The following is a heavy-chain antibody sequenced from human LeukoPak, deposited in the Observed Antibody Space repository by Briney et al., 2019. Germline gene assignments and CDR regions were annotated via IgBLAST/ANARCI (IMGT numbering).Heavy chain of an antibody. J-gene: IGHJ3*02. Sequence: PGGSLRLSCEASGFTFSDYYMSWIRQAPGKGLEWVSYISSSSSYTNYADSVKGRFTISRDNAKNSLYLQMNSLRAEDTAAYYCARQDYGDYVGAFDIWGQGTMVTVSS. CDR2: ISSSSSYT. D-gene: IGHD4-17*01. V-gene: IGHV3-11*06. CDR1: GFTFSDYY. CDR3: ARQDYGDYVGAFDI.